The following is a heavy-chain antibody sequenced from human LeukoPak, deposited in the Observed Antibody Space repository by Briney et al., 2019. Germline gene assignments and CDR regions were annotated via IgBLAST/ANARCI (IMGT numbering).Heavy chain of an antibody. V-gene: IGHV4-39*07. D-gene: IGHD6-13*01. Sequence: SETLSLTCTVSGGSISSSSYYWGWIRQPPGKGLEWIGSIYYSGSTYYNPSLKSRVTISVDTSKNQFSLKLSSVTAADTAVYYCARVVSDIAAAGTGGYFDYWGQGTLVTVSS. J-gene: IGHJ4*02. CDR3: ARVVSDIAAAGTGGYFDY. CDR1: GGSISSSSYY. CDR2: IYYSGST.